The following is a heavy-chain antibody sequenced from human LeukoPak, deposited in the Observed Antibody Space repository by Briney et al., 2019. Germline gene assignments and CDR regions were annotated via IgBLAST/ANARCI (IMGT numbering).Heavy chain of an antibody. V-gene: IGHV4-34*01. CDR2: INHSGST. CDR3: ARGLNDSWTGENY. Sequence: SETLSLTCAVYDGSFSGYYWSWIRQLPGKGLEWIGEINHSGSTNCNPSLKSRVTISLDTSKSQFSLKVRYVTAADTAVYYCARGLNDSWTGENYWGQGTLVTVSS. D-gene: IGHD3-3*01. CDR1: DGSFSGYY. J-gene: IGHJ4*02.